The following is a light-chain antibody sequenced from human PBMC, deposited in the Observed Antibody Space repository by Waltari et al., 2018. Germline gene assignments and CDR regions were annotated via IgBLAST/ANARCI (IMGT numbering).Light chain of an antibody. Sequence: QSALPQPASVSGSPRQSLSIPCTGPTLDVGIHNLLSWYQHSPGKAPQPIIYEVTKRPSGVSNRFSGSKSGNTASLTISGLQSEDEADYHCSSYAGSSTFVMFGGGTKLTVL. V-gene: IGLV2-23*02. CDR1: TLDVGIHNL. J-gene: IGLJ3*02. CDR2: EVT. CDR3: SSYAGSSTFVM.